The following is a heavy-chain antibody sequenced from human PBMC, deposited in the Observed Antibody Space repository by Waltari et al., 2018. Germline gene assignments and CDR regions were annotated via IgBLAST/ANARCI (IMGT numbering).Heavy chain of an antibody. Sequence: QVQLVESGGGVVQPGRSLRLSCAASGFTFSSYGMHWVRQAPGKGLEWVAVISYDGSNKYYADSVKGRFTISRDNSKNTLYLQMSSLRVEDTAVYYCARDYGMDVWGQGTTVTVSS. CDR1: GFTFSSYG. V-gene: IGHV3-30*03. CDR3: ARDYGMDV. CDR2: ISYDGSNK. J-gene: IGHJ6*02.